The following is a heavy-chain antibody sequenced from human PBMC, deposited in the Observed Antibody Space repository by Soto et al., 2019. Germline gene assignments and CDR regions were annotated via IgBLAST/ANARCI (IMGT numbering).Heavy chain of an antibody. V-gene: IGHV3-30*18. CDR2: ISYDGSHK. Sequence: QVQLVESGGGVVQPGRSLRLSCAASGFTFSSYGMHWVRQAPGKGLEWVAVISYDGSHKFHADSVKGRFTISRDNSKNTLYLQMSGLRTEDTAVYYCAKDRGSGGEIYYFGMDVWGQGAAVTVSS. CDR3: AKDRGSGGEIYYFGMDV. D-gene: IGHD3-16*01. CDR1: GFTFSSYG. J-gene: IGHJ6*02.